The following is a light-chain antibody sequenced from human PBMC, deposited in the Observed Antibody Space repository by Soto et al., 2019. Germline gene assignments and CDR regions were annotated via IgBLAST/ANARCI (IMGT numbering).Light chain of an antibody. CDR3: SSYTTTNTQVL. CDR1: SRDIGTYNY. Sequence: QSVLTQPASLSGSPGQSITISCTGSSRDIGTYNYVSWFQQHPGKAPRLIISDVTNRPSGISTRFSGSKSGNTASLTISGLRAEDEAVYFCSSYTTTNTQVLFGGGTKLTVL. V-gene: IGLV2-14*03. J-gene: IGLJ2*01. CDR2: DVT.